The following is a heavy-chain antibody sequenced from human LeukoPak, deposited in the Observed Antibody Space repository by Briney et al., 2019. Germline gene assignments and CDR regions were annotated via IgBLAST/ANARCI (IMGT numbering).Heavy chain of an antibody. CDR2: INPKSGDT. D-gene: IGHD5-18*01. Sequence: ASVKVSCKASGYSFSDFYIHWVRHVPGQGLEWMGWINPKSGDTTYAERFRGRVTMTRDTSFNTVYLELTSLYSDDTAVFYCARDYSDGYNRRDAFDVWGQGTTLIVSS. J-gene: IGHJ3*01. CDR3: ARDYSDGYNRRDAFDV. V-gene: IGHV1-2*02. CDR1: GYSFSDFY.